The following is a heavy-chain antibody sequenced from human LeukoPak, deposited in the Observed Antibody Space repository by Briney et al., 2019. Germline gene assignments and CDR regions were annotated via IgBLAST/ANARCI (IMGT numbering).Heavy chain of an antibody. V-gene: IGHV3-64*01. D-gene: IGHD3-9*01. Sequence: GGSLRLSCAASGFTFSSYAMHWVRQAPGKGLEYVSAISSSGGSTYYANSVKGRFTISRDNSKSTLYLQMGSLRAEDMAVYYCAREGILTGGASDYWGQGTLVTVSS. CDR3: AREGILTGGASDY. CDR2: ISSSGGST. J-gene: IGHJ4*02. CDR1: GFTFSSYA.